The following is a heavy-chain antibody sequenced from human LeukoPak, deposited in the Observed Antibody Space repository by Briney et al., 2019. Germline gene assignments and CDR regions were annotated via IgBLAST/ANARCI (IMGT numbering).Heavy chain of an antibody. V-gene: IGHV4-34*01. CDR2: INHSGST. CDR1: GGSFSGYY. CDR3: ARARGIVVVSGKMLDI. Sequence: SETLSLTCAVYGGSFSGYYWSWIRQPPGKGLEWIGEINHSGSTNYNPSLKSRVTISVDTSKNQFSLKLSSVTAADTAVYYCARARGIVVVSGKMLDIWGQGTMVTVSS. D-gene: IGHD3-22*01. J-gene: IGHJ3*02.